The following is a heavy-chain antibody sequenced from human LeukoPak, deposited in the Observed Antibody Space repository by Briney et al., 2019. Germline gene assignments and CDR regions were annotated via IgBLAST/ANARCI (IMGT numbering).Heavy chain of an antibody. CDR2: INHSGST. D-gene: IGHD4-17*01. Sequence: SETLSLTCAVYGGSFSGYYWSWIRQPPGKGLEWIGEINHSGSTNYNPSLKSRVTISVDTSKNQLSLNLSSVTAADTAVYYCARGQGTVTTHWGQGTLVTVSS. CDR1: GGSFSGYY. J-gene: IGHJ4*02. V-gene: IGHV4-34*01. CDR3: ARGQGTVTTH.